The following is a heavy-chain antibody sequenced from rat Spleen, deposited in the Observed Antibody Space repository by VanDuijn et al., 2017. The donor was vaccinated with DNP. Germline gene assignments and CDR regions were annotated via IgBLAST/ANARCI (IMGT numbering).Heavy chain of an antibody. Sequence: QVQLKESGPGLVQPSQTLSLSCTVSGFSLTGYHVSWVRQPPGKGLEWITTISGGGSTYYNSALKSRLSISRDTSKSQVFLKMNSLQTEDTAIYYCTRESWGYVMDAWGQGASVTVSS. V-gene: IGHV2S12*01. CDR2: ISGGGST. J-gene: IGHJ4*01. CDR1: GFSLTGYH. D-gene: IGHD5-1*01. CDR3: TRESWGYVMDA.